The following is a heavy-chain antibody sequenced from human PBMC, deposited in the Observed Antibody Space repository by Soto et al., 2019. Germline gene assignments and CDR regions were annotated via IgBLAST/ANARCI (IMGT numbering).Heavy chain of an antibody. CDR2: IIPIFGTA. CDR3: AREGSGLRLGEVALYSGHYGMDV. J-gene: IGHJ6*02. CDR1: GGTFSSYA. Sequence: SVKVSCTASGGTFSSYAISWVRQAPGQGLEWMGGIIPIFGTANYAQKFQGRVTITADESTSTAYMELSSLRSEDTAVYYCAREGSGLRLGEVALYSGHYGMDVWGQGTTVT. V-gene: IGHV1-69*13. D-gene: IGHD3-16*02.